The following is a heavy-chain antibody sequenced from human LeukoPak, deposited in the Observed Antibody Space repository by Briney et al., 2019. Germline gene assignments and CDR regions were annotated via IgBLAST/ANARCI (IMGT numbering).Heavy chain of an antibody. CDR2: INHSGST. CDR3: ARSRYRENWFDP. V-gene: IGHV4-34*01. Sequence: SETLSLTCAVYGGSFSGYYWSWIRQPPGKGLEWIGEINHSGSTNYNPSLKSRVTISVDTSKNQFSLKLSSVTAADTAVYYCARSRYRENWFDPWGQGTLVTVSS. D-gene: IGHD2-2*02. CDR1: GGSFSGYY. J-gene: IGHJ5*02.